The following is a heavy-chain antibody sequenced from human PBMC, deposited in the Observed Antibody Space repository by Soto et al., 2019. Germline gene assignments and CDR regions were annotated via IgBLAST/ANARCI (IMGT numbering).Heavy chain of an antibody. V-gene: IGHV1-69*02. CDR2: IIPILGIA. D-gene: IGHD4-17*01. J-gene: IGHJ1*01. CDR1: XXTXSSYT. CDR3: ARVDYGDPHAEYFQH. Sequence: QVQLVQSGAEVQKPGSSVKVSCKASXXTXSSYTISWVRQAPGQGLEWMGRIIPILGIANYAQKFQGRVTITADKSTSTAYMELSSLRSEDTAVYYCARVDYGDPHAEYFQHWGQGTLVTVSS.